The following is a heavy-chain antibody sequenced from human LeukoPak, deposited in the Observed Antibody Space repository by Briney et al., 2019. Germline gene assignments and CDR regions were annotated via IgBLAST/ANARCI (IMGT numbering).Heavy chain of an antibody. CDR3: ARADRGDSSSWHVLSYGMDV. V-gene: IGHV1-8*01. CDR1: GYTFTSYD. J-gene: IGHJ6*02. Sequence: VKVSCKASGYTFTSYDINWVRQATGQGLEWMGWMNPNSGNTGYAQKFQGRVTMTRNTSISTAYMELSSLRSEDTAVYYCARADRGDSSSWHVLSYGMDVWGQGTTVTVSS. D-gene: IGHD6-13*01. CDR2: MNPNSGNT.